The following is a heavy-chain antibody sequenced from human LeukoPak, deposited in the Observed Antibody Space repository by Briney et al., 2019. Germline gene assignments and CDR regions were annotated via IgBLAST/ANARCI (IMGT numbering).Heavy chain of an antibody. CDR1: GFTFSNYA. D-gene: IGHD2-2*01. CDR3: AKGISTPDY. J-gene: IGHJ4*02. V-gene: IGHV3-23*01. CDR2: ISGGGGST. Sequence: PGGSLRLSCAASGFTFSNYAMSWVRQAPGKGLECVSRISGGGGSTYYADSVKGRFTISRDNSKNTLDLQMNSMRAGDSAIYYCAKGISTPDYWGQGTLVTVSS.